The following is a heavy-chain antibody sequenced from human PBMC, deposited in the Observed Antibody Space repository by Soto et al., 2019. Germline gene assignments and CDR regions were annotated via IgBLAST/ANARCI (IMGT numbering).Heavy chain of an antibody. CDR1: GLTFRNFS. CDR3: AAEWMQVVTTAGDY. D-gene: IGHD4-17*01. Sequence: GASVQVSGKASGLTFRNFSVQWVRQARGQCPELIGWIVFSSGHTNYTQKLQEQVTLTRDTSTNTVYMELRRLGIEDTAVYYCAAEWMQVVTTAGDYWGQGTRGTVSS. CDR2: IVFSSGHT. J-gene: IGHJ4*02. V-gene: IGHV1-58*01.